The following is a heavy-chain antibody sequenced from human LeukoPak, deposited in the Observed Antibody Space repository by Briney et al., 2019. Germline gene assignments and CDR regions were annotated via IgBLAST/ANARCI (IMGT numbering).Heavy chain of an antibody. D-gene: IGHD3-22*01. CDR2: IYPGDSDT. CDR1: GYSFTSYW. V-gene: IGHV5-51*01. J-gene: IGHJ4*02. CDR3: ARLTPNYYDSSGYYPGYYFDY. Sequence: GESLKISCKGSGYSFTSYWIGWVRQMPGKDLEWMGIIYPGDSDTRYSPSFQGQVTISADKSISTAYLQWSSLKASDTAMYYCARLTPNYYDSSGYYPGYYFDYWGQGTLVTVSS.